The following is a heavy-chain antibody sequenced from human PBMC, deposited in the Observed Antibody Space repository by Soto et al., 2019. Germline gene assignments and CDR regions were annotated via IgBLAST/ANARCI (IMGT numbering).Heavy chain of an antibody. V-gene: IGHV3-11*06. CDR3: ASTHDIVVVVAATGPWFDP. Sequence: PGGSLRLSCAASGFTFSDYYMSWIRQAPGKGLEWVSYISSSSSYTNYADSVKGRFTISRDNAKNSLYLQMNSLRAEDTAVYYCASTHDIVVVVAATGPWFDPWGQGTLVTVSS. CDR1: GFTFSDYY. D-gene: IGHD2-15*01. J-gene: IGHJ5*02. CDR2: ISSSSSYT.